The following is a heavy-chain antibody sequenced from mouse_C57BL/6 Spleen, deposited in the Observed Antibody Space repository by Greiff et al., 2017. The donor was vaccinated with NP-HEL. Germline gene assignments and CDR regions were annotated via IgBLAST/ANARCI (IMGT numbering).Heavy chain of an antibody. Sequence: QVQLQQPGAELVMPGASVKLSCKASGYTFTSYWMHWVKQRPGQGLEWIGAIDPSDSYTNYNQKFKGKSTLTVDKSSSTAYMQLSSLTSEDSAVYYCAKGYFDYWGQGTTLTVSS. CDR2: IDPSDSYT. J-gene: IGHJ2*01. CDR3: AKGYFDY. V-gene: IGHV1-69*01. CDR1: GYTFTSYW.